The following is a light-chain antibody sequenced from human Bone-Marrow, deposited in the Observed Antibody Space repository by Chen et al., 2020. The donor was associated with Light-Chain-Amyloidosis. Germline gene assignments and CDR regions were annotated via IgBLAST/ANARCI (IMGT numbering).Light chain of an antibody. CDR1: QSVGSY. CDR3: QQRSNWPPALT. V-gene: IGKV3-11*01. J-gene: IGKJ4*01. CDR2: DAS. Sequence: EFVLTQSPATLSLSPGERATLSCRASQSVGSYLAWYQQKPGQAPRLLIYDASNRAIGIPTRFSGSGSGTDFTLTNSSLEPEDFAVYYCQQRSNWPPALTFGGGTKVEIK.